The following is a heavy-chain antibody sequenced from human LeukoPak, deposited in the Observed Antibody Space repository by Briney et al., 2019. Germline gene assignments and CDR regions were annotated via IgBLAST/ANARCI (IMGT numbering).Heavy chain of an antibody. CDR1: GGSISSYY. CDR2: IYYSGST. CDR3: ARHDYGDYRNWFDP. V-gene: IGHV4-59*01. J-gene: IGHJ5*02. D-gene: IGHD4-17*01. Sequence: PSETLSLTCTVSGGSISSYYWSWIRQPPGKGLEWIGYIYYSGSTNYNPSLKSRVTISVDTSKNQFSLKLSSVTAADTAVYYCARHDYGDYRNWFDPWGQGTLVTVSS.